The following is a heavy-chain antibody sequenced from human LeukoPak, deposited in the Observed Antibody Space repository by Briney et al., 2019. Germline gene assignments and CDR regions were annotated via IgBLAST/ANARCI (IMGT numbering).Heavy chain of an antibody. CDR3: ARDGNSGYAHYLYYGMDV. Sequence: GRSLRLSCAASGFPFSSFAKHWVRQAPGKGLDWVAVILYDGSNTYYADSVKGRFTISRDNSKNTLYLQMNSLGAEDTALYYCARDGNSGYAHYLYYGMDVWGQGTTVTVSS. D-gene: IGHD5-12*01. CDR1: GFPFSSFA. J-gene: IGHJ6*02. CDR2: ILYDGSNT. V-gene: IGHV3-30-3*01.